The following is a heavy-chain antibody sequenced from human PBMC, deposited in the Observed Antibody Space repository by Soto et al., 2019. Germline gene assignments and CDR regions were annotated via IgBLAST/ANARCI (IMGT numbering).Heavy chain of an antibody. Sequence: SVKVSCKAFGGTFSSYAIRWVRQAPGHGLEWMGGIIPIFGTANYAQKFQGRVTITADESTSTAYMELSSLRSEDTAVYYCARDLWRHYYDSSGYYFDYWGQGTLVTVSS. J-gene: IGHJ4*02. CDR1: GGTFSSYA. V-gene: IGHV1-69*13. CDR3: ARDLWRHYYDSSGYYFDY. D-gene: IGHD3-22*01. CDR2: IIPIFGTA.